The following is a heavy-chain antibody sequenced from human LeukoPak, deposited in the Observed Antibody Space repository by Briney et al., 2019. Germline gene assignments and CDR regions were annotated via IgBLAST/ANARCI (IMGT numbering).Heavy chain of an antibody. V-gene: IGHV1-2*02. CDR3: ARDHDFGPDY. J-gene: IGHJ4*02. CDR1: GYTFTRHY. Sequence: ASVKVSCKASGYTFTRHYFHWLRQAPGQGLEWMGWIKPDTGATNFAQKFHGRLTMTTDTSISTGYMELRSLTSDDTAMYYCARDHDFGPDYWGQGTLVTVSS. D-gene: IGHD4/OR15-4a*01. CDR2: IKPDTGAT.